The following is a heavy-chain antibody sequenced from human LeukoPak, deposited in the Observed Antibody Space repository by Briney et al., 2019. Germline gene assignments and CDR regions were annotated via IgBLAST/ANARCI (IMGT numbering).Heavy chain of an antibody. Sequence: SETLSLTCTVSGYSISSGYYWGWIRQPPGKGLEWIGSIYHSGNTYYNPSLKSRVTISVDTSKNQFSLKLNSMTAADTAVYYCASGSGYCSGGSCSDYWGQGTLVTVSS. V-gene: IGHV4-38-2*02. J-gene: IGHJ4*02. D-gene: IGHD2-15*01. CDR1: GYSISSGYY. CDR2: IYHSGNT. CDR3: ASGSGYCSGGSCSDY.